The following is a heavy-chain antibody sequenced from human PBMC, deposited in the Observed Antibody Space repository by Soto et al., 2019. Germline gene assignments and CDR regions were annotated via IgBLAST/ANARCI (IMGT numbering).Heavy chain of an antibody. V-gene: IGHV3-7*01. CDR3: ARDRGGYYGSGSYYNYFDY. Sequence: GSLRLSCAASGFTFSSYWMSWVRQAPGKGLEWVANIKQDGSEKYYVDSVKGRFTISRDNAKNSLYLQMNSLRAEDTAVYYCARDRGGYYGSGSYYNYFDYWGQGTLVTVSS. J-gene: IGHJ4*02. D-gene: IGHD3-10*01. CDR1: GFTFSSYW. CDR2: IKQDGSEK.